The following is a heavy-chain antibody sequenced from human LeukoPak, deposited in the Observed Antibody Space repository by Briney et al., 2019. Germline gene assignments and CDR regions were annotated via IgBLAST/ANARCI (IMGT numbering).Heavy chain of an antibody. V-gene: IGHV1-2*02. J-gene: IGHJ4*02. CDR1: GYTFTGYY. Sequence: ASVKVSCKASGYTFTGYYMHWVRQPPGQGLEWMGWINPNSGGTNYAQKFQGRVTMTRDTSISTAYMELSRLRSDDTAVYYCARGTWYNWNGDYWGQGTLVTVSS. D-gene: IGHD1-20*01. CDR2: INPNSGGT. CDR3: ARGTWYNWNGDY.